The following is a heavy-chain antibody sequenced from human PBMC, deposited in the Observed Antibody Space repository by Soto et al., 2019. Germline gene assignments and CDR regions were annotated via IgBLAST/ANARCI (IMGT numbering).Heavy chain of an antibody. CDR1: GYTFTSYD. D-gene: IGHD1-7*01. Sequence: QVQLVQSGAEVKKPGASVKVSCKASGYTFTSYDINWVRQATGQGLEWMGWMNPNSGNTAYAPKFQSRATVTRNTSISTAYMELSSLRSADTAVYCCARERTGPNYFDYWGQGTLVTVSS. J-gene: IGHJ4*02. CDR3: ARERTGPNYFDY. CDR2: MNPNSGNT. V-gene: IGHV1-8*01.